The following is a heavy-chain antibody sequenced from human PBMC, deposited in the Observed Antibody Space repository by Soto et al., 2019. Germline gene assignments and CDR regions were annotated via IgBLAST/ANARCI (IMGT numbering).Heavy chain of an antibody. V-gene: IGHV1-2*02. Sequence: ASVKVSCKASGYTFTGYYMHWVRQAPGQGLEWMGWINPNSGGTNYAQKFQGRVTMTRDTSISTAYMELSRLRSDDTAVYYCARDPRVINYYYYGMDVWGQGTTVTV. J-gene: IGHJ6*02. CDR1: GYTFTGYY. CDR3: ARDPRVINYYYYGMDV. D-gene: IGHD3-16*02. CDR2: INPNSGGT.